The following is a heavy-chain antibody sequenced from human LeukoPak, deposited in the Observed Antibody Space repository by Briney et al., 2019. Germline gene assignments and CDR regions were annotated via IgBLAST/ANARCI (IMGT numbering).Heavy chain of an antibody. J-gene: IGHJ1*01. V-gene: IGHV3-64*01. CDR3: ARPFLAAAGTRAYFQH. CDR2: ISSNGGST. CDR1: GFTFSSYA. D-gene: IGHD6-13*01. Sequence: GGSLRLSCAASGFTFSSYAMHWVRQAPGKGLEYVSAISSNGGSTYYANSVKGRFTISRDNSKNTLYLQMGSLRAEDTAVYYCARPFLAAAGTRAYFQHWGQGTLVTVSS.